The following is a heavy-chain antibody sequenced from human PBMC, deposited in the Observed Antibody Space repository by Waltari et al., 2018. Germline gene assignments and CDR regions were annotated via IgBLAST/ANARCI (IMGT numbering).Heavy chain of an antibody. J-gene: IGHJ4*02. Sequence: QVQLQESGPGLVKPSETLSLTCTVSGSSISNNYWNWIRQHPGKGLEWIGRNYASDTTNYTPSLQRRVSVSVDTSKSQFSLNFTSVPAADSAVYYCARGLAFDSWGQGSLVTVSS. D-gene: IGHD3-9*01. CDR1: GSSISNNY. CDR2: NYASDTT. V-gene: IGHV4-4*07. CDR3: ARGLAFDS.